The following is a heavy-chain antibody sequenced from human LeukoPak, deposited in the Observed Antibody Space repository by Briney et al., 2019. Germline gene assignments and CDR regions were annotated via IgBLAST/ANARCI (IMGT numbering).Heavy chain of an antibody. CDR2: IYTSGST. Sequence: PSETLSLTCTVSGGFISNYYWSWIRQPAGKGLEWIGRIYTSGSTNYNSSLKSRVTMSVDTSKNQFSLKLSSVTAADTAVYYCARDGSPLGGAWGLLDYWGQGTLVTVSS. J-gene: IGHJ4*02. D-gene: IGHD1-26*01. CDR3: ARDGSPLGGAWGLLDY. CDR1: GGFISNYY. V-gene: IGHV4-4*07.